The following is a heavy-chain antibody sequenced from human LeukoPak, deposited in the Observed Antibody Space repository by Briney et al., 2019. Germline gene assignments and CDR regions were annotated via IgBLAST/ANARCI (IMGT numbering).Heavy chain of an antibody. Sequence: SETLSLTCTVSGGSISSSSYYWGWIRQPPGKGLEWIGSIYYSGSTYYNPSLKSRVTISVDTSKNQLSLKLSSVTAADTAVYYCARDTGFIVGATHFDYWGQGTLVTVSS. J-gene: IGHJ4*02. V-gene: IGHV4-39*02. D-gene: IGHD1-26*01. CDR3: ARDTGFIVGATHFDY. CDR1: GGSISSSSYY. CDR2: IYYSGST.